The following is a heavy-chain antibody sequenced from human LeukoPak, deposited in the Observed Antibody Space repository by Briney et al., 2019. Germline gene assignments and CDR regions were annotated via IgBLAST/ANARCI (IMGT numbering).Heavy chain of an antibody. CDR3: ARGDDYVWGSYRHLAY. D-gene: IGHD3-16*02. V-gene: IGHV3-74*01. CDR2: IYSDGITT. Sequence: GGSLRLSCAASGFTFSSYWMHWVRQAPGKGLVWVSRIYSDGITTNYADSVKGRFTISRDNAKNTLYLQINSLRAEDTAVYYCARGDDYVWGSYRHLAYWGQGTLVTVSS. J-gene: IGHJ4*02. CDR1: GFTFSSYW.